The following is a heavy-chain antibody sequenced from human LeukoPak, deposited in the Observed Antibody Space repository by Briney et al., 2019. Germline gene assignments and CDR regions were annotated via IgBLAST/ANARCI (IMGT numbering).Heavy chain of an antibody. Sequence: PGGSLRLSCAASGFTFSTYSMNWVRQAPGKGLEWVSYISSSSSTIYYADSVKGRFTISGDNAKNSLYLQMNSLRAEDTAVYYCAKDTVVRGGYFDYWGQGTLVTVSS. CDR3: AKDTVVRGGYFDY. D-gene: IGHD3-10*01. V-gene: IGHV3-48*04. J-gene: IGHJ4*02. CDR2: ISSSSSTI. CDR1: GFTFSTYS.